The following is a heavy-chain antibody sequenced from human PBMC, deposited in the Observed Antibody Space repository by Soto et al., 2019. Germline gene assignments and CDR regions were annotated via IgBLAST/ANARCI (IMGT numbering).Heavy chain of an antibody. D-gene: IGHD6-6*01. V-gene: IGHV1-3*01. CDR3: ARDSILDSSSRGGFDY. J-gene: IGHJ4*02. Sequence: VQLVQSGAEVKKPGASVKVSCKASGYTFTSYAMHWVRQAPGQRLEWMGWINAGNGNTKYSQKFQGRVTITRDTSESTAYMELSSLISEDTAVYYCARDSILDSSSRGGFDYWGQGTLVTVSS. CDR1: GYTFTSYA. CDR2: INAGNGNT.